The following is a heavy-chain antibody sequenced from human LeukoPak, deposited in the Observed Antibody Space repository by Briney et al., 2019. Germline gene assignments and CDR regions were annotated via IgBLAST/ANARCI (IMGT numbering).Heavy chain of an antibody. CDR2: IIPIFGTA. J-gene: IGHJ4*02. V-gene: IGHV1-69*05. CDR1: GGTFSSYA. D-gene: IGHD3-22*01. Sequence: ASVKVSCKASGGTFSSYAISWVRQAPGQGLEWMGRIIPIFGTANYAQKFQGRVTITTDESTSTAYMEPSSLRSEDTAVYYCARYYYDSSGYWDWGQGTLVTVSS. CDR3: ARYYYDSSGYWD.